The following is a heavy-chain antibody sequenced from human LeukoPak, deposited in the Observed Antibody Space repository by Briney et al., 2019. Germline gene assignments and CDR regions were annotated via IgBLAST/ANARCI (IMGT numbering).Heavy chain of an antibody. Sequence: ASVKVSCKASGGTFSSYAISWVRQAPGQGLEWMGGIIPIFGTANYAQKFQGRVTITADESTSTAYMELSSLRSEDTAVYYCARDGGDPNPIFDYWGQGTLVTVSS. D-gene: IGHD4-17*01. J-gene: IGHJ4*02. CDR3: ARDGGDPNPIFDY. V-gene: IGHV1-69*13. CDR2: IIPIFGTA. CDR1: GGTFSSYA.